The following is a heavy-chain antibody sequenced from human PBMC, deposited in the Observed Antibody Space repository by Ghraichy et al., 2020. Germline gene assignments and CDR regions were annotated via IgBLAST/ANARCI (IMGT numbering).Heavy chain of an antibody. Sequence: ESLNISCAVYGGSFSGYYWSWIRQPPGKGLEWIGEINHSGSTNYNPSLKSRVTISVDTSKNQFSLKLSSVTAADTAVYYCARVRRSWGGQLVRRTLGYFDYWGQGTLVTVSS. J-gene: IGHJ4*02. CDR2: INHSGST. V-gene: IGHV4-34*01. CDR1: GGSFSGYY. CDR3: ARVRRSWGGQLVRRTLGYFDY. D-gene: IGHD6-13*01.